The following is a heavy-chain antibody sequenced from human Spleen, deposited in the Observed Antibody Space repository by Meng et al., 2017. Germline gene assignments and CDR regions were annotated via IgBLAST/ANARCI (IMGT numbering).Heavy chain of an antibody. Sequence: ASVKVSCKASGYTFTNYAINWVRQAPGQGLEWMGWMNPNSGNTGYAQNFQGRVTITRNTSISTAYMELSSLRSEDTAVYYCARATFERDGYWLDYWGQGTLVTSPQ. V-gene: IGHV1-8*03. D-gene: IGHD5-24*01. J-gene: IGHJ4*02. CDR2: MNPNSGNT. CDR1: GYTFTNYA. CDR3: ARATFERDGYWLDY.